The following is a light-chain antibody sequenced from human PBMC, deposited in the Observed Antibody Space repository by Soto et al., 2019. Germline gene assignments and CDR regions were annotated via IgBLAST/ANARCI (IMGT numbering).Light chain of an antibody. CDR3: LQRSNWPWT. CDR1: QSVGSF. CDR2: AAS. J-gene: IGKJ1*01. Sequence: EIVLTQSPATLSLSPGERAPLSCWASQSVGSFLAWYQQKPGQAPRLLIYAASNRATGIPARFSGSGSGTDFTLTISSLEPEDFAVYYCLQRSNWPWTFGQGTKV. V-gene: IGKV3-11*01.